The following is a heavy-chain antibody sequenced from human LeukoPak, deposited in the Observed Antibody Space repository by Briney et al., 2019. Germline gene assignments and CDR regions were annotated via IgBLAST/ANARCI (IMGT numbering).Heavy chain of an antibody. CDR2: IIPILGIA. D-gene: IGHD6-6*01. CDR1: GGTFSSYT. V-gene: IGHV1-69*02. Sequence: SVKVSCKASGGTFSSYTISWVRQAPGQGLEWMGRIIPILGIANYAQKFQGRVTITADKSTSTAYMELSGLRSEDTAVYYCARGVEYSSSSLGYWGQGTLVTVSS. J-gene: IGHJ4*02. CDR3: ARGVEYSSSSLGY.